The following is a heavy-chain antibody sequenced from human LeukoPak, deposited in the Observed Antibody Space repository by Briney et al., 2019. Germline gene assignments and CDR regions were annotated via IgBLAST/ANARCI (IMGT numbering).Heavy chain of an antibody. D-gene: IGHD2-2*01. V-gene: IGHV4-34*01. CDR1: GLSFIGYY. CDR2: INYSGST. J-gene: IGHJ6*03. CDR3: AREARIVVLPADIPHYYHYYYMDV. Sequence: SETLSLTCAVYGLSFIGYYWSWIRQPPGKGLEWIGEINYSGSTNYNASLKKRGTTPVNTSKKQFSVELSSVTAADTAVYYCAREARIVVLPADIPHYYHYYYMDVWGEGTTVTVSS.